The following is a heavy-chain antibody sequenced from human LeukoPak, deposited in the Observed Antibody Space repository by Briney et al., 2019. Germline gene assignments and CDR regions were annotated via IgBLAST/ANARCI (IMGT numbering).Heavy chain of an antibody. D-gene: IGHD4-17*01. CDR3: ARTTYGDYADLAPYADF. J-gene: IGHJ4*02. Sequence: ASVKVSCKASGYTFTSYGISWVRQAPGQGLEWMGWISAYNGNTNYAQKLQGRVTMTTDTSTSTAYMELRSLRSDDTAVYYCARTTYGDYADLAPYADFWGQGTLVTVSS. CDR2: ISAYNGNT. CDR1: GYTFTSYG. V-gene: IGHV1-18*01.